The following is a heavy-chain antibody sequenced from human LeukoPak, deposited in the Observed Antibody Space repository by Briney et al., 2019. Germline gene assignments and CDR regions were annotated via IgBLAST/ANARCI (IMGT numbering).Heavy chain of an antibody. D-gene: IGHD5-12*01. CDR3: ATDPPRLVATIDSDI. J-gene: IGHJ3*02. CDR2: ISGSGGST. CDR1: GFTFSSYA. V-gene: IGHV3-23*01. Sequence: GGSLRLSCAASGFTFSSYAMSWVRQAPGKGLEWVSAISGSGGSTYYADSVKGRFTISRDNSKNTLYLQMNSLRAEDTAVYYCATDPPRLVATIDSDIWGQGQWSPSLQ.